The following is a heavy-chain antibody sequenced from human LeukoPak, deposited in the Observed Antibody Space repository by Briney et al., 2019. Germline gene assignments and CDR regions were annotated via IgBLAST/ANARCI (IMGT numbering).Heavy chain of an antibody. CDR1: GFTFSNYW. V-gene: IGHV3-7*01. D-gene: IGHD1-7*01. Sequence: PGGSLRLSCAASGFTFSNYWMSWVRQAPGKGLEWVANIKQDGSEKYYVNSVKGRFTISRDDAKNSLYLQMNSLRAEDTAIYYCAREDDWNYEDYWDQGTLVTVSS. CDR2: IKQDGSEK. J-gene: IGHJ4*02. CDR3: AREDDWNYEDY.